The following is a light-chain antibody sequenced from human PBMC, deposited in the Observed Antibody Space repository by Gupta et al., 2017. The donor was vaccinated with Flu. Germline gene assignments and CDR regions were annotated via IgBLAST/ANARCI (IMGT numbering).Light chain of an antibody. J-gene: IGLJ2*01. V-gene: IGLV2-8*01. Sequence: SSDVGAYNHVSWYQQHPGNAPKLMIYDVSKRPSGVPDRFSGSKSGNTASLTVSGLQADDEADYYCSSYTTFGDHVVFGGGTKLTVL. CDR1: SSDVGAYNH. CDR3: SSYTTFGDHVV. CDR2: DVS.